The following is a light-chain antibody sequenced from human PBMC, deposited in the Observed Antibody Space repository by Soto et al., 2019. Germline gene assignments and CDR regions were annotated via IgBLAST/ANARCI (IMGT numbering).Light chain of an antibody. Sequence: QSVLTQPPSASGTPGPRVTISCSGSSSNIGTNNVNWYQQLPGTAPKLLIYNNIQRPSGVPDRFSGSKSGTSASLAISGLQSEDEADYYCASWDDGLNGLVFGGGTKLTV. CDR2: NNI. CDR3: ASWDDGLNGLV. V-gene: IGLV1-44*01. CDR1: SSNIGTNN. J-gene: IGLJ3*02.